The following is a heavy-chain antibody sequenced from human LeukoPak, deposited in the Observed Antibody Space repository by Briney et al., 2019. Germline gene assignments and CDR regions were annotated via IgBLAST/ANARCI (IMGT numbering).Heavy chain of an antibody. Sequence: GGSLRLSCAASGFTFSSYWMSWVRQAPGRGLEWVANIKQDGSEKYYVDSVKGRFTISRDNAKNSLYLQINSLRAEDTAVYYCAPTLMGVVTAIWYQHWGQGTLVTVSS. D-gene: IGHD2-21*02. CDR3: APTLMGVVTAIWYQH. CDR1: GFTFSSYW. CDR2: IKQDGSEK. V-gene: IGHV3-7*01. J-gene: IGHJ1*01.